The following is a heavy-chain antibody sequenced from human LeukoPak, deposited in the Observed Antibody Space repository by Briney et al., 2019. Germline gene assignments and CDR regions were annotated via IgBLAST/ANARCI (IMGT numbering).Heavy chain of an antibody. D-gene: IGHD2-15*01. CDR3: ARAMASRYCSGGSCFDY. V-gene: IGHV3-21*01. J-gene: IGHJ4*02. CDR1: GFTFSSYS. CDR2: ISSSSSYI. Sequence: GGSLRLSCAASGFTFSSYSMNWVRQAPGKGLEWVSSISSSSSYIYYADSVKGRFTISRDNAKNSLYLQMNSLRAEDTAVYYCARAMASRYCSGGSCFDYWGQGTLVTVS.